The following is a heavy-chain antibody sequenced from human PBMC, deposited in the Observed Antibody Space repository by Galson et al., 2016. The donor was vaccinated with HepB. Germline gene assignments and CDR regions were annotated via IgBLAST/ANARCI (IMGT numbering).Heavy chain of an antibody. V-gene: IGHV3-23*01. CDR3: AKDRRQWLDSDIDY. CDR2: ISGSGANT. D-gene: IGHD6-19*01. J-gene: IGHJ4*02. CDR1: GFTFTIYA. Sequence: SLRLSCAASGFTFTIYAMTWVRQAPGKGLEWVSAISGSGANTYYADSVKGRFTISRDNSMNTLYLQMNSLRAEDTAIYYCAKDRRQWLDSDIDYWGQGTLVTVSS.